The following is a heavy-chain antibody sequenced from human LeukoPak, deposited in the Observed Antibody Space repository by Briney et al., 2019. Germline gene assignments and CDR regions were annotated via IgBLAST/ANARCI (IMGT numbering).Heavy chain of an antibody. CDR2: INHSGST. CDR1: GGSLSGYY. J-gene: IGHJ3*02. CDR3: ARLHQGAFDI. V-gene: IGHV4-34*01. Sequence: SETLSLTCAVYGGSLSGYYWSWIRQPPGKGLEWIGEINHSGSTNYNPSLKSRVTISVDTSKNQFSLKLSSVTAADTAVYYCARLHQGAFDIWGQGTMVTVSS.